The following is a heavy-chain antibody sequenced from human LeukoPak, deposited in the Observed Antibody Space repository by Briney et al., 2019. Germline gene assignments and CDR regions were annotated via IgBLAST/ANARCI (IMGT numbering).Heavy chain of an antibody. Sequence: GGSLRLSCAASGFMFSSYEMSWVRQAPGKGLEWVSSISSSSSYIYYADSVKGRFTISRDNAKNSLYLQMNSLRAEDTAVYYCARGYYYDSSGYWAPFDYWGQGTLVTVSS. CDR3: ARGYYYDSSGYWAPFDY. CDR1: GFMFSSYE. V-gene: IGHV3-21*04. CDR2: ISSSSSYI. J-gene: IGHJ4*02. D-gene: IGHD3-22*01.